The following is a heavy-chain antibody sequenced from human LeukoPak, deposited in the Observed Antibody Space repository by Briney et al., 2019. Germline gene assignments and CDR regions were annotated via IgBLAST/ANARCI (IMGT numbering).Heavy chain of an antibody. CDR1: GFTFSSYE. CDR2: ISSSGSTI. D-gene: IGHD2-21*01. CDR3: ARLAGGYYYYMDV. Sequence: GGSLRLSCAASGFTFSSYEMNWVRQAPGKRLEWVSYISSSGSTIYYADSVKGRFTISRDNAKNSLYLQMNSLRAEDTAVYYCARLAGGYYYYMDVWGKGTTVTVSS. J-gene: IGHJ6*03. V-gene: IGHV3-48*03.